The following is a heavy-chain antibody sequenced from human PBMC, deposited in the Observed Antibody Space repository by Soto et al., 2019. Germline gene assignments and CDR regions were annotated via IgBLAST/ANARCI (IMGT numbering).Heavy chain of an antibody. CDR2: IIPIFGTA. D-gene: IGHD4-17*01. CDR3: ARVIDYPLNWFDP. V-gene: IGHV1-69*13. J-gene: IGHJ5*02. CDR1: GGTFSSYA. Sequence: GASVKVSCKASGGTFSSYAISWVRQAPGQGLEWMGGIIPIFGTANYAQKFQGRVTITADESTSTAYMELSSLRSEDTAVYYCARVIDYPLNWFDPWGQGPLVTVSS.